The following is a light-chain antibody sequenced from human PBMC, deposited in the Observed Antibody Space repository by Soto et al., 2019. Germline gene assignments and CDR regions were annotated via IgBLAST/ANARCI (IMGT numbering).Light chain of an antibody. CDR2: KVS. V-gene: IGKV2-30*02. J-gene: IGKJ4*01. CDR1: QSLVHSDGNTS. Sequence: EVLMTQSPLSLPVTLGQPASISCRSSQSLVHSDGNTSLNWFRQRPGQSPRRLIYKVSNRDSGVPDRFSGSGSGTDFTLKISRVEAEDVGVYYCLKGTHWPPTFGGGTKVDIK. CDR3: LKGTHWPPT.